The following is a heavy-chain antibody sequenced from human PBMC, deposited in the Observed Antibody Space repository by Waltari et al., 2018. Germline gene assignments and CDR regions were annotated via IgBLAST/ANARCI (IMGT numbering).Heavy chain of an antibody. CDR2: IIPIFGTA. CDR1: GGTFSSYA. V-gene: IGHV1-69*14. Sequence: QVQLVQSGAEVKKPGSSVKVSCKASGGTFSSYAISWVRQAPGQGLEWMGGIIPIFGTANYAQKFQGRVTITADKSTSTAYMELSSLRSEDTAVYYCARGRGTYYDFWSGYHDLRYYYYYMDVWGKGTTVTVSS. J-gene: IGHJ6*03. D-gene: IGHD3-3*01. CDR3: ARGRGTYYDFWSGYHDLRYYYYYMDV.